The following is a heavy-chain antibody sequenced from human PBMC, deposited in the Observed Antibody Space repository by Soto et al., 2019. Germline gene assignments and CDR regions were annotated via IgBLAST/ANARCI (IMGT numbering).Heavy chain of an antibody. J-gene: IGHJ6*02. CDR1: EFTFDSEG. D-gene: IGHD6-13*01. CDR3: ARDTPPASPGLAAGGKFYYYGMDV. V-gene: IGHV3-33*01. Sequence: GGSVRISCAAPEFTFDSEGMPWVGQAPGKGLEWVAVIWYDGSNKYYADSVKGRFTISRDNSKNTLYLQVNSWSAGDTAVYYSARDTPPASPGLAAGGKFYYYGMDVWGQGTTVTVSS. CDR2: IWYDGSNK.